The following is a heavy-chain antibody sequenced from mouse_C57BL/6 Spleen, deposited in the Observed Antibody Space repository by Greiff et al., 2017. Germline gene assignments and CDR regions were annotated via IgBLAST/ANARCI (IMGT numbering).Heavy chain of an antibody. J-gene: IGHJ4*01. Sequence: QVQLQQSGAELVRPGTSVKVSCKASGYAFTNYLIEWVKQRPGQGLEWIGVINPGSGGTNYNEKFKGKATLTADKSSSTAYMQLSSRRSEDAAVYFCARGGYGYGMDYWGQGTSVTVSS. D-gene: IGHD2-2*01. V-gene: IGHV1-54*01. CDR3: ARGGYGYGMDY. CDR2: INPGSGGT. CDR1: GYAFTNYL.